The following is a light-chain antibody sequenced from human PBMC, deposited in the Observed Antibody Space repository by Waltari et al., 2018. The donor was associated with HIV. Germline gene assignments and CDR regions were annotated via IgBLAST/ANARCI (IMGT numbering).Light chain of an antibody. CDR2: GDS. CDR3: STWDDGLNGPVV. CDR1: RPNIDSNS. V-gene: IGLV1-44*01. Sequence: SALAHPHPASGSPATRGPLSCPGSRPNIDSNSVTRYQHFPGKAPKLLIYGDSLRPSGVPARFSGSKFGASASLVITGLQSGDEADYYGSTWDDGLNGPVVFGGGTRLTVL. J-gene: IGLJ2*01.